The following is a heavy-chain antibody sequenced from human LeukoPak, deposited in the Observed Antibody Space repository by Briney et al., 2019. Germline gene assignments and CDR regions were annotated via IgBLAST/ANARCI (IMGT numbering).Heavy chain of an antibody. Sequence: QPGGSLRLSCAATGFTFSDHYMDWVRQAPGKGLEWVGRTRDKANSYTTGYAASVKGRFTLSRDDSKNSVYLQMNSLKTDDTAVYYCVRVGRFGGGAFDIWGQGTMVTVSS. V-gene: IGHV3-72*01. D-gene: IGHD3-10*01. CDR3: VRVGRFGGGAFDI. J-gene: IGHJ3*02. CDR1: GFTFSDHY. CDR2: TRDKANSYTT.